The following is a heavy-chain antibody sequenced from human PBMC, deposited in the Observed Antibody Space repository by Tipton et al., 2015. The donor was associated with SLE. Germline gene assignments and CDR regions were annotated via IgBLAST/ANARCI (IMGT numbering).Heavy chain of an antibody. Sequence: TLSLTCAVSGGSISSSNWWSWIRQPAGKGLEWIGYIYTSGSTNYNPSLKSRVTISVDTSKNQFSLKLSSVTAADTAVYYCARDVRARVGARGGYWGQGTLVTVSS. V-gene: IGHV4-61*09. D-gene: IGHD1-26*01. CDR2: IYTSGST. CDR1: GGSISSSNW. CDR3: ARDVRARVGARGGY. J-gene: IGHJ4*02.